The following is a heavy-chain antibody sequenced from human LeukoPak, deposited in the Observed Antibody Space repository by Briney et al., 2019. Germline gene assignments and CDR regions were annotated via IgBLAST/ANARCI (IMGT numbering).Heavy chain of an antibody. CDR3: AKDVKGYCSSTSCYSLPGDWFDP. CDR1: GFTFSSYA. V-gene: IGHV3-23*01. J-gene: IGHJ5*02. CDR2: ISGSGGST. D-gene: IGHD2-2*01. Sequence: GGSLRLSCAASGFTFSSYAMSCVRQAPGKGLEWVSAISGSGGSTYYADSVKGRFTISRDNSKNTLYLQMNSLRAEDTAVYYCAKDVKGYCSSTSCYSLPGDWFDPWGQGTLVTVSS.